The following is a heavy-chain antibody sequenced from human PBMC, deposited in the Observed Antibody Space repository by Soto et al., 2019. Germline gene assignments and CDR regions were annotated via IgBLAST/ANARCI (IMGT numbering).Heavy chain of an antibody. CDR2: IFSNDEK. J-gene: IGHJ4*02. CDR3: ARTLKEVTPSYFDY. CDR1: GFSLSNARMG. Sequence: QVTLKESGPVVVKPTETLTLTCTVSGFSLSNARMGVSWIRQPPGKALEWLAHIFSNDEKSYSTSLKSRLTISKATSKSQVVLTMTNMDPVDTATYYCARTLKEVTPSYFDYWGQGTLVTVSS. D-gene: IGHD2-21*02. V-gene: IGHV2-26*01.